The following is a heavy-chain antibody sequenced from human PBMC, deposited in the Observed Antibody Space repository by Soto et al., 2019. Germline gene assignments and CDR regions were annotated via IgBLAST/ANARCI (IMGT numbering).Heavy chain of an antibody. V-gene: IGHV3-64D*06. CDR1: GFTFSSYA. Sequence: GGSLRLSCSASGFTFSSYAMHWVRQAPGKGLEYVSAISSNGGSTYYADSVKGRFTISRDNSKNTLYLQVSSLRAEDTAVYYCVSGYTSYFDYWGQGTLVTVSS. J-gene: IGHJ4*02. CDR3: VSGYTSYFDY. CDR2: ISSNGGST. D-gene: IGHD5-12*01.